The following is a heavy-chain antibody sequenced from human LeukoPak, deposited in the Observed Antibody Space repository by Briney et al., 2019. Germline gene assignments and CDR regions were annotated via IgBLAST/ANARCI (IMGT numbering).Heavy chain of an antibody. J-gene: IGHJ4*02. CDR3: AREAIKKGFDY. V-gene: IGHV4-30-2*01. CDR1: GGSISSGGYS. Sequence: SQTLSLTCAVSGGSISSGGYSWSWIRQPPGKGLEWIGYIYHSGSTYYNPSLKSRVTISVDRSKNQFSLKLSSVTAADTAVYYCAREAIKKGFDYWGQGTLVTVSS. CDR2: IYHSGST.